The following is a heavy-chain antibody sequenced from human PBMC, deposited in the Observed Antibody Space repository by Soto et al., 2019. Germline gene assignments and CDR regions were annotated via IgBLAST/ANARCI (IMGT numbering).Heavy chain of an antibody. J-gene: IGHJ4*02. D-gene: IGHD3-3*01. CDR3: ARHRVWRNFFPEFEY. Sequence: SETLSLTCTVSGGSINNYYWSWIRQSPEKGLEWIGYIFYAGSPNYNPSLNSRVTISVDTSKNQVSLRLNSVIAADTAVYYCARHRVWRNFFPEFEYWGQGTQVTSPQ. CDR1: GGSINNYY. CDR2: IFYAGSP. V-gene: IGHV4-59*08.